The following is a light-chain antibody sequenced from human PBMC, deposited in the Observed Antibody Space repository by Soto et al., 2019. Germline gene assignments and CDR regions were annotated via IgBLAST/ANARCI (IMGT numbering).Light chain of an antibody. J-gene: IGLJ2*01. CDR1: TGTVTSDSY. V-gene: IGLV7-43*01. Sequence: QAVVTQEPSLTVSPGVTVTLTCASSTGTVTSDSYPNWFQQKPGQAPRALIYSTVDKYSWTPARFSGSLLGGKAVLTLSGVQLDDETEYYCLLYYGGTQNVVFGRGTKLTVL. CDR3: LLYYGGTQNVV. CDR2: STV.